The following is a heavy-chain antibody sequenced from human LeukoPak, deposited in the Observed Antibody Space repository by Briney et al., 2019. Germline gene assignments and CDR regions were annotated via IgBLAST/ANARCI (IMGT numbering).Heavy chain of an antibody. V-gene: IGHV3-21*01. Sequence: PGGSLRLSCAASGFTFSSYSMNWVRQAPGKGLEWVSSISSSSSYIYYADSVKGRFTISRDNAKNSLYLQMNSLRAEDTAVYYCARSQIVVGSYDAFDIWGQGTTVTVSS. CDR2: ISSSSSYI. J-gene: IGHJ3*02. CDR3: ARSQIVVGSYDAFDI. D-gene: IGHD3-22*01. CDR1: GFTFSSYS.